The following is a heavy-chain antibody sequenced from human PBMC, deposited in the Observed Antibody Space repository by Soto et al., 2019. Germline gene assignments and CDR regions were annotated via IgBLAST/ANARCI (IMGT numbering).Heavy chain of an antibody. V-gene: IGHV3-30-3*01. D-gene: IGHD6-19*01. CDR2: ISYDGSNK. CDR1: GFTFSSYA. Sequence: QVQLVESGGGVVQPGRSLRLSCAASGFTFSSYAMHWVRQAPGKGLEWVAVISYDGSNKYYADSVKGRFTISRDNSKNTLYLQMNSLRAEDTAVYYCARGRSSGWYVDYWGQGTLVTVSS. J-gene: IGHJ4*02. CDR3: ARGRSSGWYVDY.